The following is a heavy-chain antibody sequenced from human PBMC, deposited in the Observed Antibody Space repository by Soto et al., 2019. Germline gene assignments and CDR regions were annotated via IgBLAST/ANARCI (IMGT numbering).Heavy chain of an antibody. CDR2: IWYDGSNK. Sequence: GGSLRLSCAASGFTFSSYGMHWVRQAPGKGLEWVAVIWYDGSNKYYADSVKGRFTISRDNSKNTLNLQMNNLRAEDTAVYYCARDGVARYYDYVGGSSDVWGQGTTVTVSS. CDR3: ARDGVARYYDYVGGSSDV. D-gene: IGHD3-16*01. J-gene: IGHJ6*02. V-gene: IGHV3-33*01. CDR1: GFTFSSYG.